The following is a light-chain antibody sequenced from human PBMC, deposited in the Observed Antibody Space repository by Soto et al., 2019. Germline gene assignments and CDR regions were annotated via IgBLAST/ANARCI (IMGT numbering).Light chain of an antibody. V-gene: IGLV8-61*01. Sequence: QTVVTQEPSFSVSPGGTVTLTCGLSSGSVSASYYPNWYQQTPGQAPRALIYNTNSRSSGVPDRFSGSILGNKAALTITGARADDESDYYCMLHMGSGIWAFGGGTKLTVL. J-gene: IGLJ2*01. CDR2: NTN. CDR1: SGSVSASYY. CDR3: MLHMGSGIWA.